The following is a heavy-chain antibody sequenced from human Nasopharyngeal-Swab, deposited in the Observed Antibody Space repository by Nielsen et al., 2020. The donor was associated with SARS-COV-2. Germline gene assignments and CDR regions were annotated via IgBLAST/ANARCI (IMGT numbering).Heavy chain of an antibody. CDR1: GFIFDDYA. CDR3: AKDIFCATMSCSTSGFDP. D-gene: IGHD3-22*01. Sequence: SLKISCAASGFIFDDYAMHWVRQAPGKGLEWVSGISWSSNNIAYADSVKGRFTISRDNARNSLYLQMNSLRAEDTAFYYCAKDIFCATMSCSTSGFDPWGQGTLVTVSS. CDR2: ISWSSNNI. J-gene: IGHJ5*02. V-gene: IGHV3-9*01.